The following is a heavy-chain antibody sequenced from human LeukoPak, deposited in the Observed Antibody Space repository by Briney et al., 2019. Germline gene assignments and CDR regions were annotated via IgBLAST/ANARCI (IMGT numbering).Heavy chain of an antibody. CDR1: GFTFSSYS. CDR2: ISSSSSYI. J-gene: IGHJ4*02. Sequence: PGGSLRLSCAASGFTFSSYSMNWVRQAPGKGLEWVSSISSSSSYIYYADSVKGRFTISRDNAKNSLYLQMSSLRTEDTAVYYCAKDRYSYAFEYSDSWGQGTLVTVSS. CDR3: AKDRYSYAFEYSDS. V-gene: IGHV3-21*01. D-gene: IGHD5-18*01.